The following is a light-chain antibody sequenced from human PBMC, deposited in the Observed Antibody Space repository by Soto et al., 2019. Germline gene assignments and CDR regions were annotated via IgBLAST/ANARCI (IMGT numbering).Light chain of an antibody. CDR3: SSYRSTNNYV. CDR1: SSDIGGYNY. Sequence: QSVLTQPASVSGSPRQSITISCTGTSSDIGGYNYVSWYQQHPGKAPKLMIYEVSNRPSGVSNRFSGSKSGNTASLTISGLQAEDESDYYCSSYRSTNNYVFGTGTKV. J-gene: IGLJ1*01. CDR2: EVS. V-gene: IGLV2-14*01.